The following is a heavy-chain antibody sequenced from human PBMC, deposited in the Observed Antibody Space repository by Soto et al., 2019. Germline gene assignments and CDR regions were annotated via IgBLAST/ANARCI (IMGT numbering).Heavy chain of an antibody. D-gene: IGHD3-16*01. Sequence: QVQLVQSGGEVKKPGASVKVSCKASGYTFSNYGINWVRQAPGQGLEWMGWISAYNGNTNYAQKLQGRVTMTTDTSTTTAYMERRSLRFDDTAVYYCARVARLRLGEAERWFDPWGQGTLVTVSS. J-gene: IGHJ5*02. CDR2: ISAYNGNT. V-gene: IGHV1-18*01. CDR1: GYTFSNYG. CDR3: ARVARLRLGEAERWFDP.